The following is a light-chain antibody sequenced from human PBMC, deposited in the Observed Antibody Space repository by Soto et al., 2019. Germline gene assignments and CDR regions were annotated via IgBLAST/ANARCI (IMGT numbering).Light chain of an antibody. J-gene: IGKJ2*01. CDR3: QQYNKWPYT. Sequence: EIVMTQSPATLSVSPGGSATLSCRASQHVSSNLAWYRQKPGQAPTLLIYRASTRASGIPARFSGSGSGTEFPLTISSLQSEEFAVYYCQQYNKWPYTFGQGTKLEI. CDR2: RAS. V-gene: IGKV3-15*01. CDR1: QHVSSN.